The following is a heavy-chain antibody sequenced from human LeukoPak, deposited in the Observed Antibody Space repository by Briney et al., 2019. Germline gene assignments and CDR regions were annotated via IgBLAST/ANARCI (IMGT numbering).Heavy chain of an antibody. J-gene: IGHJ4*02. V-gene: IGHV3-53*01. D-gene: IGHD3-22*01. CDR3: VRYDSSGN. CDR1: GFIVSTND. Sequence: PGGSLRLSCAASGFIVSTNDMGWVRQAPGKGLEWVSVIRSDGRTYYGDTVKGRFIISRDNSKNTVYLQMNSLRAEDTAVYYCVRYDSSGNWGQGTLVTVSP. CDR2: IRSDGRT.